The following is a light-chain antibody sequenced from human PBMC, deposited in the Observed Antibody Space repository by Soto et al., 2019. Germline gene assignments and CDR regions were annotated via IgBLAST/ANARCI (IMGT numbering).Light chain of an antibody. CDR2: SAS. Sequence: DIQMTHSPSSLSASVGDRVTITCRTSHSISNYVSWLKQKQGKAPNLLIYSASRLGSGVPSRFSGSGSGTEFTLTISSLQPEDFATYHCQQSYSTPWTFGQGPNMESK. CDR1: HSISNY. CDR3: QQSYSTPWT. J-gene: IGKJ1*01. V-gene: IGKV1-39*01.